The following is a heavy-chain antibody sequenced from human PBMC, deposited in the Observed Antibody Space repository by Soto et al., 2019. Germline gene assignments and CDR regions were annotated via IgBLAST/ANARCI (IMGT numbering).Heavy chain of an antibody. CDR1: CGYLNRHW. J-gene: IGHJ4*02. Sequence: QVQLQESGPGLVKPSETLSLTCTVWCGYLNRHWGRCLGQPPGKGLEWIAYIFDSGNANYNPSLKSRVTISVDTSKNQFSLKLTSVTAADTAVYYCARHRRTTVAKFYFDNWGQGALVTVSS. V-gene: IGHV4-59*08. D-gene: IGHD4-4*01. CDR3: ARHRRTTVAKFYFDN. CDR2: IFDSGNA.